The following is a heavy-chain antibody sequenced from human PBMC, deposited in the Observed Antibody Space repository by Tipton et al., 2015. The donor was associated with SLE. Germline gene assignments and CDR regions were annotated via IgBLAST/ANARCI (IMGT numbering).Heavy chain of an antibody. CDR1: GGSMSNYY. Sequence: TLSLTCTVSGGSMSNYYWSWIRQPPGKGLEWIGYIYHSGSTYYNPSLKSRVIISVDRSKNQFSLKLTSVTDADTAVYYCEGTKDVFDVWGLGTTVTVSS. CDR2: IYHSGST. D-gene: IGHD2-15*01. V-gene: IGHV4-59*03. J-gene: IGHJ3*01. CDR3: EGTKDVFDV.